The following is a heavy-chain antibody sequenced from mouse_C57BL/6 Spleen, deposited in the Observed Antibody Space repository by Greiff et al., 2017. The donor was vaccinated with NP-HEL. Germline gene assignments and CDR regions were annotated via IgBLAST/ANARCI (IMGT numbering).Heavy chain of an antibody. CDR3: ARRGSSFCYARDY. CDR2: IYPSDSET. J-gene: IGHJ4*01. CDR1: GYTFTSYW. Sequence: QVQLQQPGAELVRPGSSVKLSCKASGYTFTSYWMDWVKQRPGQGLEWIGNIYPSDSETHYNQKFKDKATLTVDKSSSTAYMQLSSLTSGNSAVDYGARRGSSFCYARDYWGQGTTVTVSS. V-gene: IGHV1-61*01. D-gene: IGHD1-1*01.